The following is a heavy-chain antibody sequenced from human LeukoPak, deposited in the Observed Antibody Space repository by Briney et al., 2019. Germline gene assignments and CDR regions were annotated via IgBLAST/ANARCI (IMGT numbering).Heavy chain of an antibody. V-gene: IGHV3-33*01. CDR1: GFIFSNFG. D-gene: IGHD5-18*01. Sequence: PGRSLRLSCAASGFIFSNFGMHWVRQAPGKGLEWVAVIWYDGSKKYYTESGKGRLTISRDNSKNTLYLQMNSLRAEDTAVYYCARAKYSYGLYYFDYWGQGTLVTVSS. J-gene: IGHJ4*02. CDR3: ARAKYSYGLYYFDY. CDR2: IWYDGSKK.